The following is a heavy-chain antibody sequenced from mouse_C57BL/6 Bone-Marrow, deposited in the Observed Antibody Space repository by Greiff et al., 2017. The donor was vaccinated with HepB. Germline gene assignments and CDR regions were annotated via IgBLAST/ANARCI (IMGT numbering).Heavy chain of an antibody. CDR3: ARSEAYSNYVGY. V-gene: IGHV1-64*01. CDR2: IHPNSGST. J-gene: IGHJ2*01. CDR1: GYTFTSYW. Sequence: VQLQQSGAELVKPGASVKLSCKASGYTFTSYWMRWVKQRPGQGLEWIGMIHPNSGSTNYNEKFKSKATLTVDKSSRTAYMQLSSLTSEDSAVYYGARSEAYSNYVGYWGQGTTLTVSS. D-gene: IGHD2-5*01.